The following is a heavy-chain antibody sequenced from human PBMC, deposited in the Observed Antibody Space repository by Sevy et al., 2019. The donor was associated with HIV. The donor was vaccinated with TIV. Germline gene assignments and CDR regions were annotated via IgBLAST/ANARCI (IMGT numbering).Heavy chain of an antibody. CDR3: AKDRRVVVVPAAMHYYYYGMDV. V-gene: IGHV3-30*02. D-gene: IGHD2-2*01. J-gene: IGHJ6*02. CDR1: GFTFSSYG. Sequence: GGSLRLSCAASGFTFSSYGMHWVRQAPGKGLEWVAFIRYDGSNKYYADSVKGRFTISRDNSKNTLYLQMNSLRAEDTAVYYGAKDRRVVVVPAAMHYYYYGMDVWGQGTTVTVSS. CDR2: IRYDGSNK.